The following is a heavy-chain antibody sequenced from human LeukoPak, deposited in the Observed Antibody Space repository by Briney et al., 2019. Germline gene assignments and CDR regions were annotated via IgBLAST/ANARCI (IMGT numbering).Heavy chain of an antibody. J-gene: IGHJ4*02. CDR3: ASRYGSGSSQYFGY. CDR1: GGSFSGYY. D-gene: IGHD3-10*01. V-gene: IGHV4-34*01. CDR2: INHSGST. Sequence: SETLSLTCAVYGGSFSGYYWSWIRQPPRKGLEWIGEINHSGSTNYNPSLKSRVTISVDTSKNQFSLKLSSVTAADTAVYYCASRYGSGSSQYFGYWGQGTLVTVSS.